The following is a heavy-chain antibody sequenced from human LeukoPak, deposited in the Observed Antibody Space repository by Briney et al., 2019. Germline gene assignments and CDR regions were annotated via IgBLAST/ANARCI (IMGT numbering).Heavy chain of an antibody. V-gene: IGHV3-74*01. CDR2: INSDGSST. D-gene: IGHD3-3*01. Sequence: GGSLRLSCAASGFTFSSYWMQWIRQAPGKGLVWVSRINSDGSSTSYADSVKGRCTISRDNAKNTLYLQMNNLRAEDTAVYYCARDRQEYYDFWSGPGYWGQGTLVTVSS. CDR3: ARDRQEYYDFWSGPGY. CDR1: GFTFSSYW. J-gene: IGHJ4*02.